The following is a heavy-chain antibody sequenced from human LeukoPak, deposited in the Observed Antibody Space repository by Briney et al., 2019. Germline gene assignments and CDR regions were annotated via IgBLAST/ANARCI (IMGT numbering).Heavy chain of an antibody. CDR3: ARGPFHSGSLNLFDY. D-gene: IGHD1-26*01. V-gene: IGHV4-59*01. CDR1: GGSISSYY. J-gene: IGHJ4*02. Sequence: SETLSLTCTVSGGSISSYYWSWIRQPPGKGLEWIGYIYYSGSTNYNPSLKSRVTISVDTSKNQFSLKLSSVTAADTAVYYCARGPFHSGSLNLFDYWGQGTLVTVSS. CDR2: IYYSGST.